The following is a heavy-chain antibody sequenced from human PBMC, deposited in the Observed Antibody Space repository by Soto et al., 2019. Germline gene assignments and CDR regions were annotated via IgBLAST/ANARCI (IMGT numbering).Heavy chain of an antibody. CDR1: GGSISSSSYY. V-gene: IGHV4-39*07. CDR3: ARSYRRYCSGGSCYSYYHYYMDV. J-gene: IGHJ6*03. D-gene: IGHD2-15*01. Sequence: SETLSLTCTVSGGSISSSSYYWAWIRQPPGKGLEWIGSIYYSGSTYYNPSLKNRVTISVDTSKNQSSLKLSSVTAADTAVYYCARSYRRYCSGGSCYSYYHYYMDVWAKPTTVTVSS. CDR2: IYYSGST.